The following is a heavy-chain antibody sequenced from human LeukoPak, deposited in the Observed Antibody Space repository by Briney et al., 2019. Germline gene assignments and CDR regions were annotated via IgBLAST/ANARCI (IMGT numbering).Heavy chain of an antibody. J-gene: IGHJ5*02. Sequence: SENLSLNCTVSGDSINDYYWSRIRQPPGEGLEWIGYFYSRGSTKYNPSLKSRVTISIATAKNQFSLKLSSVTPADTAVYYCAGEGGNWFDPWGQGTLVTVSS. D-gene: IGHD1-26*01. V-gene: IGHV4-59*01. CDR2: FYSRGST. CDR3: AGEGGNWFDP. CDR1: GDSINDYY.